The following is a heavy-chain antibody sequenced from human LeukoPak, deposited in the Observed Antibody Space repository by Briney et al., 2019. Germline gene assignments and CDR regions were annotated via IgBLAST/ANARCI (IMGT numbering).Heavy chain of an antibody. D-gene: IGHD3-9*01. CDR2: ISSSSSYT. V-gene: IGHV3-11*06. Sequence: KPGGSLRLSCAASGFTFSDYYMSRIRQAPGKGLEWVSYISSSSSYTNYADSVKGRFTISRDNAKNSLYLQMNSLRAEDTAVYYCARVFYDILTGYYKDYWGQGTLVTVSS. CDR1: GFTFSDYY. J-gene: IGHJ4*02. CDR3: ARVFYDILTGYYKDY.